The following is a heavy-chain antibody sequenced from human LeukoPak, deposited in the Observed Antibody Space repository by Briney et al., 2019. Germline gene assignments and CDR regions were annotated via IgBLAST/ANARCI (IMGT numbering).Heavy chain of an antibody. CDR3: ARGLVEFSYYYYGTDV. D-gene: IGHD2-8*02. CDR2: INHSGST. Sequence: PSETLSLTCAVYGGSFSGYYWSWIRQPPGKGLEWIGEINHSGSTNYNPSLKSRVTISVDTSKNQFSLKLSSVTAADTYVYYCARGLVEFSYYYYGTDVWGQGTTVTASS. J-gene: IGHJ6*02. V-gene: IGHV4-34*01. CDR1: GGSFSGYY.